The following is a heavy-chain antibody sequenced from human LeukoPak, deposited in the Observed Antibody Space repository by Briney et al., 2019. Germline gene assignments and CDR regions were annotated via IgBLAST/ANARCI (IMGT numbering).Heavy chain of an antibody. V-gene: IGHV3-23*01. D-gene: IGHD3-22*01. CDR3: AKVYIRDYYDSSGYYFHY. CDR2: ISGSGGTT. Sequence: PGGSLRLSCAASGFTFSSYTMRWVRQAPGKGLEWVSGISGSGGTTYYADSVKGRFTISRDNSKNTLYLQMNSLRAEDTALYYCAKVYIRDYYDSSGYYFHYWGQGTLVTVSS. CDR1: GFTFSSYT. J-gene: IGHJ4*02.